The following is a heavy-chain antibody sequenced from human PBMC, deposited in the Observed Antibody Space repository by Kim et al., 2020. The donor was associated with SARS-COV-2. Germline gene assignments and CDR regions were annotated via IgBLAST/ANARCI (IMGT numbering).Heavy chain of an antibody. J-gene: IGHJ4*02. D-gene: IGHD4-17*01. V-gene: IGHV1-46*01. CDR1: GYTFTSYY. CDR2: INPSGGST. Sequence: ASVKVSCKASGYTFTSYYMHWVRQAPGQGLEWMGIINPSGGSTSYAQKFQGRVTMTRDTSTSTVYMELSSLRSEDTAVYYCASEPVGTTVVTSYRTFDYWGQGTLVTVSS. CDR3: ASEPVGTTVVTSYRTFDY.